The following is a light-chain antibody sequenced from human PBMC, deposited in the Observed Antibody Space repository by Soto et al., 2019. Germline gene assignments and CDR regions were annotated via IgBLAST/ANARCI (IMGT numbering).Light chain of an antibody. Sequence: EIVLTQSPATLSLSPGERATLSCRASQSVASYLAWYQQRPGQAPRLLISDASKRATGIPGRISGSGSGTDFTLTISSLEPEDFAVSYCQQRSNWTRTFGQGTRVDIK. J-gene: IGKJ1*01. V-gene: IGKV3-11*01. CDR3: QQRSNWTRT. CDR1: QSVASY. CDR2: DAS.